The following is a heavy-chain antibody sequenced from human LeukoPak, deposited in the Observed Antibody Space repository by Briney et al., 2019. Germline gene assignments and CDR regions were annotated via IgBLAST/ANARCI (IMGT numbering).Heavy chain of an antibody. CDR3: VVTTFYYASGTMKYNWYEP. J-gene: IGHJ5*02. CDR1: ESIFAGSF. V-gene: IGHV1-2*02. Sequence: PGASVKVSCKTSESIFAGSFIQWVRQAPGQGLEWMGWMKPDNGGTHYTQKFKGRVTMTGDTSVSKGNMELTRLRSDETAVYYCVVTTFYYASGTMKYNWYEPWGQGTLVTVSS. D-gene: IGHD3-10*01. CDR2: MKPDNGGT.